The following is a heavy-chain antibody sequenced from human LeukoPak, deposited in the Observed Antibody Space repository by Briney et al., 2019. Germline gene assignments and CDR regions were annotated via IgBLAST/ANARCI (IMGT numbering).Heavy chain of an antibody. D-gene: IGHD3-9*01. CDR1: GFTFSDYW. V-gene: IGHV3-7*01. J-gene: IGHJ4*02. Sequence: GGSLRLSCAASGFTFSDYWMNWVRQAPGKGLEWVAIIKPDGGERYYVDFLKGRFSISRDNAKNSLYLQMNSLRVEDTAVYYCARDNHDWAFSTYWGQGTLVTVSS. CDR3: ARDNHDWAFSTY. CDR2: IKPDGGER.